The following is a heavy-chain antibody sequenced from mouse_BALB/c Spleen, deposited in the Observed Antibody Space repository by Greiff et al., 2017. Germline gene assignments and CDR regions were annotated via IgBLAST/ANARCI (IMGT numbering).Heavy chain of an antibody. CDR1: GFTFTDYY. V-gene: IGHV7-3*02. J-gene: IGHJ4*01. CDR2: IRNKANGYTT. Sequence: EVKLMESGGGLVQPGGSLRLSCATSGFTFTDYYMSWVRQPPGKALEWLGFIRNKANGYTTEYSASVKGRFTISRDNSQSILYLQMNTLRAEDSATYYCARDIGLLYYAMDYWGQGTSVTVSS. CDR3: ARDIGLLYYAMDY.